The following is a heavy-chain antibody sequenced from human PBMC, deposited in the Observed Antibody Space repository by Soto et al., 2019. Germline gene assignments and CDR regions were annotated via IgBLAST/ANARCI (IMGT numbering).Heavy chain of an antibody. CDR2: ISSNGGST. Sequence: GGSLRLACSVFVFTCSSYAMHWVRQAPGKGLQYVSSISSNGGSTYYADSVKGRFTISRDNSKNTLYLQMSSLRVEDTAVYYCVKDRYVDYWGQGNLVTVSS. J-gene: IGHJ4*02. CDR1: VFTCSSYA. V-gene: IGHV3-64D*06. CDR3: VKDRYVDY.